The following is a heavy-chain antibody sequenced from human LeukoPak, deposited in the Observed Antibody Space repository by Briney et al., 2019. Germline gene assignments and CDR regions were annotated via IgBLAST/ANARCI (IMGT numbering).Heavy chain of an antibody. CDR1: GGTFSSYA. Sequence: SVKVSCKASGGTFSSYAISWVRQAPGQGLEWMGGIIPIFGTANYAQKFQGRVTITTDESTSTAYMELSSLRSEDTAVYYCARVAYGDFLNFDYWGQGTLVTVSS. D-gene: IGHD4-17*01. CDR2: IIPIFGTA. J-gene: IGHJ4*02. CDR3: ARVAYGDFLNFDY. V-gene: IGHV1-69*05.